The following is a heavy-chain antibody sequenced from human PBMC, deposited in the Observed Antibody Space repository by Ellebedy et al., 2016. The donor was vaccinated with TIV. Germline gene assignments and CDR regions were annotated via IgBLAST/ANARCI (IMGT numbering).Heavy chain of an antibody. CDR1: GGSFSGYY. V-gene: IGHV4-34*01. D-gene: IGHD5-18*01. CDR3: ARYSYPQFDT. Sequence: MPGGSLRLSCAVYGGSFSGYYWSWIRQPPGKGLEWIGEINHSGSTNYNPSLKSRVTVSVDTSKNQFSLRLSSVTAADTAVYYCARYSYPQFDTWGQGTLVSVSS. J-gene: IGHJ5*02. CDR2: INHSGST.